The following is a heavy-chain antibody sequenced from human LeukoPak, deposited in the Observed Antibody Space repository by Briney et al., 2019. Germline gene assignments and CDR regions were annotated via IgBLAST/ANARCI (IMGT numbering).Heavy chain of an antibody. J-gene: IGHJ4*02. D-gene: IGHD3-10*01. CDR3: AKDAPNYYGSGSYPDY. CDR2: IRYDGSNK. CDR1: VLTFSSYG. V-gene: IGHV3-30*02. Sequence: WGSLRLSCAASVLTFSSYGMHWVRQAPGKGLEWVAFIRYDGSNKYYADSVKGRFTISRDNSKNTLYLQMNSLRAEDTAVYYCAKDAPNYYGSGSYPDYWGQGTLVTVSS.